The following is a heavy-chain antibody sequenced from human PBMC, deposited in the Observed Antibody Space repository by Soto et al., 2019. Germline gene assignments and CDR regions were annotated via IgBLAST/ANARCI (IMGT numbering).Heavy chain of an antibody. CDR1: GGXVSSGRDD. CDR3: ARDLGPYYDSSGYYYYGMDV. V-gene: IGHV4-61*01. Sequence: SGTLSLTCTVSGGXVSSGRDDWSWIRQPPGKGLEWIGYIYYSGSTNYNPSLKSRVTISVDTSKNQFSLKLSSETAADTAVYYCARDLGPYYDSSGYYYYGMDVWGQGTTVTVSS. CDR2: IYYSGST. D-gene: IGHD3-22*01. J-gene: IGHJ6*02.